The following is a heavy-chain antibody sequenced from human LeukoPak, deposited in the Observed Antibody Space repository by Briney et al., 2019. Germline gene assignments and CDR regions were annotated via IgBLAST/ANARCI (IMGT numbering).Heavy chain of an antibody. CDR1: GFTFSSYG. CDR2: IRASVSGT. V-gene: IGHV3-23*01. J-gene: IGHJ4*02. D-gene: IGHD1-14*01. CDR3: AKDLNNNGRGFDY. Sequence: GESLRLSCAASGFTFSSYGLSWVRQAPGKGLEWVAAIRASVSGTYYADSVQGRFIISRDNSKNTLYLQMDRLRADDTAVYYCAKDLNNNGRGFDYWGQGTLGTVSA.